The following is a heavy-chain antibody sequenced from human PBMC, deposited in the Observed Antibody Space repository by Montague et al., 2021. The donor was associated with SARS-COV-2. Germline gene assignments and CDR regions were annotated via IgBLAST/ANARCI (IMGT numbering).Heavy chain of an antibody. CDR1: GGSISSSSYY. D-gene: IGHD5-18*01. CDR3: ARDTAMAPSFVY. J-gene: IGHJ4*02. Sequence: SETLSLTCTVSGGSISSSSYYWGWIRQPPGKGLEWIGSIYYSGSTYYNPSLKSRVTISVDTSKNQFSLKLSSVTAAVTAVYYCARDTAMAPSFVYWGQGTLVTVSS. V-gene: IGHV4-39*02. CDR2: IYYSGST.